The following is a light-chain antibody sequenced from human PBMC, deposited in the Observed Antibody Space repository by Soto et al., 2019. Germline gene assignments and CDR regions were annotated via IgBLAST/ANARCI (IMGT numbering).Light chain of an antibody. CDR2: LEGSGTY. CDR1: SGHSSNI. Sequence: QAVVTQSSSASASLGSSVKLTCTLSSGHSSNIIAWHQQQPGKAPRYLMKLEGSGTYDKGSGVPDRFSGSSSGADRHLTISNLQFEDEADYYCETWDRNTRVFGGGTKLTVL. V-gene: IGLV4-60*02. CDR3: ETWDRNTRV. J-gene: IGLJ2*01.